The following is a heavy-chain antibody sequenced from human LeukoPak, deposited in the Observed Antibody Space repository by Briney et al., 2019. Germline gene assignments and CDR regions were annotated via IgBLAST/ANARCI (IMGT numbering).Heavy chain of an antibody. V-gene: IGHV3-30*18. D-gene: IGHD5-12*01. J-gene: IGHJ4*02. CDR1: GFTFSSYG. CDR3: AKTHHREGYEDY. Sequence: PGRSLRLSCAASGFTFSSYGMHWVRQAPVKGLEWVAVISYDGSNKYYADSVKGRFTISRDNSKNTLYLQMNSLRAEDTAVYYCAKTHHREGYEDYWGQGTLVTVSS. CDR2: ISYDGSNK.